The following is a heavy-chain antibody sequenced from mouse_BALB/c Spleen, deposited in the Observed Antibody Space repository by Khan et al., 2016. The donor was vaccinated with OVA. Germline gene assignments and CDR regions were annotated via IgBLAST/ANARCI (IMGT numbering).Heavy chain of an antibody. CDR1: GYSFTSYW. CDR2: IYPGNSDA. V-gene: IGHV1-5*01. CDR3: TRWGYWFAY. D-gene: IGHD2-2*01. Sequence: VQLQQSGTVLARPGASAKMSCKTSGYSFTSYWMHWIKQRPGQGLEWIGAIYPGNSDANYNQKFKDKAKLTAVTSASTANMELSSLTDEDSAVYYCTRWGYWFAYWGQGTLVTVSA. J-gene: IGHJ3*01.